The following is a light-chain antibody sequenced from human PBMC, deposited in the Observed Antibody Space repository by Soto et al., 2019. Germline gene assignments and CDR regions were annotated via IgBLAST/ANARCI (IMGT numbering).Light chain of an antibody. Sequence: DIVMTQSPLSLPFTPGEPASISFRSIQILLHSNGYNYLAWYQQKPGQAPRLLIYGASSRATGIPDRFSGSGSGTDFTLTISRLEPEDFAVYYCQQYGSSPQTFGQGTKVDI. J-gene: IGKJ1*01. V-gene: IGKV3-20*01. CDR3: QQYGSSPQT. CDR1: QILLHSNGYNY. CDR2: GAS.